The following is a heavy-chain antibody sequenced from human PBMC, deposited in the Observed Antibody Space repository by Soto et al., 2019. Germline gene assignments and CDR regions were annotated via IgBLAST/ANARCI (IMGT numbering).Heavy chain of an antibody. Sequence: EVQLVESGGGVVKPGGSLRLSCAASGFTFSNAWMSWVRQAPGKGLEWVGRIKSKTDGGTTDYAEPVKVRFTISRHDSNNTLYLQMNSLKNEDTAVYYCFGSYYDYLWASYRVDYWGQGTLVTVSS. V-gene: IGHV3-15*01. CDR2: IKSKTDGGTT. CDR3: FGSYYDYLWASYRVDY. J-gene: IGHJ4*02. D-gene: IGHD3-16*02. CDR1: GFTFSNAW.